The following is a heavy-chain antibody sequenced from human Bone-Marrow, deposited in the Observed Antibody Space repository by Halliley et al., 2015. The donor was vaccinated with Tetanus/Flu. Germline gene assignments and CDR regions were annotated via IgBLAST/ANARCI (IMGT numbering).Heavy chain of an antibody. CDR2: LRSKTDGGAT. Sequence: RGLEWVGRLRSKTDGGATDYAAPVQGRFTISRDDSKKPLFLQMNSLKIEDTAVYYCVPSGHPAYWGQGTLVTVSS. J-gene: IGHJ4*02. CDR3: VPSGHPAY. V-gene: IGHV3-15*07.